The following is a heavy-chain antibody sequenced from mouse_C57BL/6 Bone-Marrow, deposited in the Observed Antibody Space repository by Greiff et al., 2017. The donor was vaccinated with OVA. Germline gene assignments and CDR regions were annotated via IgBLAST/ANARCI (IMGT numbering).Heavy chain of an antibody. Sequence: QVQLKQPGAELVMPGASVKLSCKASGYTFTSYWMHWVKQRPGQGLEWIGEIDPSDSYTNYNQKFKGKSTLTVDKSSSTAYMQLSSLTSEDSAVYNSARGVLYFDYWGQGTTVTVSS. J-gene: IGHJ2*01. CDR2: IDPSDSYT. V-gene: IGHV1-69*01. CDR1: GYTFTSYW. CDR3: ARGVLYFDY.